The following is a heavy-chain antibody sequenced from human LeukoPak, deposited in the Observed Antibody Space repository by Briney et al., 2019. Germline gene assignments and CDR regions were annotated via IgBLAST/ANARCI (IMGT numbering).Heavy chain of an antibody. CDR1: GGSLSSGGYS. V-gene: IGHV4-30-2*01. CDR3: ARGGDSSGYYFYFDY. Sequence: SETLSLTCTVSGGSLSSGGYSWSWIRQPPGKGLEWIGYIYHSGSTYYNPSLKSRVTISVDRSKNQFSLKLSSVTAADTAVYYCARGGDSSGYYFYFDYWGQGTLVTVSS. J-gene: IGHJ4*02. CDR2: IYHSGST. D-gene: IGHD3-22*01.